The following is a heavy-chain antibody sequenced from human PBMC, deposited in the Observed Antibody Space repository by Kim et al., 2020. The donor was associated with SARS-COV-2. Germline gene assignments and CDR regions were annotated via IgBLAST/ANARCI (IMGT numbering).Heavy chain of an antibody. CDR3: ARVRTVVQLWGRDEKDYYYYGMDV. CDR1: GYTFTIYY. Sequence: ASVKVSCKASGYTFTIYYMHWVRQAPGQGLEWMGIINPSGGSTSYAQKFQGRVTMTRDTSTSTVYMELSILRSEDTAVYYCARVRTVVQLWGRDEKDYYYYGMDVWGQGTTVTVSS. D-gene: IGHD5-18*01. CDR2: INPSGGST. J-gene: IGHJ6*02. V-gene: IGHV1-46*01.